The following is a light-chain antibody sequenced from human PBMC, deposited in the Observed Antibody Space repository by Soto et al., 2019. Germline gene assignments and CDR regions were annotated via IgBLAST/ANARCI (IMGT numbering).Light chain of an antibody. Sequence: EIVLTQSPGTLSLSPGERATLSCRASQSVNSNFLAWYQQKPGQAPRLLIYGASSRATGIPDRFSGSGSGTDFTLTISRLEPEDFAVYYCEQYGSSPWTFGQGTKVDIK. CDR1: QSVNSNF. J-gene: IGKJ1*01. V-gene: IGKV3-20*01. CDR3: EQYGSSPWT. CDR2: GAS.